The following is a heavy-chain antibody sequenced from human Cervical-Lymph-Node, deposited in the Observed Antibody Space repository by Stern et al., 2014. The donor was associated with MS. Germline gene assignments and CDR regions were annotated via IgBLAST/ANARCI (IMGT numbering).Heavy chain of an antibody. J-gene: IGHJ5*02. CDR3: ARASLGGYDWFDP. CDR2: IHHSGTT. V-gene: IGHV4-4*02. D-gene: IGHD5-12*01. CDR1: GDSITSDTW. Sequence: QVQLQESGPGLVKASGTLSLTCAVSGDSITSDTWWSWVRQPPRKGLEWIGEIHHSGTTNYNPSLERRLTISLDKSKNQFSLNRNSVTAADTAVYYCARASLGGYDWFDPWGQGTLVTVSS.